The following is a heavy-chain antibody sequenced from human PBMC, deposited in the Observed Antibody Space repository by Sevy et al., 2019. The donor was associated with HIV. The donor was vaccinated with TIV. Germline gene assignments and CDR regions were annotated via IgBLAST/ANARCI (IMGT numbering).Heavy chain of an antibody. CDR1: GFTFSDYY. V-gene: IGHV3-11*06. J-gene: IGHJ6*02. CDR2: ISSSSSYT. Sequence: GVSLRLSCAASGFTFSDYYMSWIRQAPGKGLEWVSYISSSSSYTNYADSVKGRFTISRDNAKNSLYLQMNSLRAEDTAVYYCARAGLAYYYYGMDVWGQRTTVTVSS. CDR3: ARAGLAYYYYGMDV.